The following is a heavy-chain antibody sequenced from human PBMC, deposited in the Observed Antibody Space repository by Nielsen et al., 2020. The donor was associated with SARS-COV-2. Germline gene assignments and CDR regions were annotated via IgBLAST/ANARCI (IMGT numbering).Heavy chain of an antibody. J-gene: IGHJ6*02. Sequence: GESLKISCEASGYDFISSWIGWVRQMPGKGLEWMGIIFPGGSDIRYSPSFQGQVTISADKSISTAYLQWSSLKASDTAMYYCARQSPAASYYYYGMDVWGQGTTVTVSS. V-gene: IGHV5-51*01. CDR2: IFPGGSDI. CDR3: ARQSPAASYYYYGMDV. D-gene: IGHD2-2*01. CDR1: GYDFISSW.